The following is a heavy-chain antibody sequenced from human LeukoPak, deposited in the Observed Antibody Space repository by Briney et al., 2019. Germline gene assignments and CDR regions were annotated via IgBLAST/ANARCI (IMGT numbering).Heavy chain of an antibody. D-gene: IGHD1-26*01. J-gene: IGHJ4*02. CDR2: ISYDGSNK. CDR3: ARDLGSYILDY. V-gene: IGHV3-30*04. CDR1: GFTFSSYA. Sequence: PGGSLRLSYAASGFTFSSYAMHWVRQAPGKGLEWVAVISYDGSNKYYADSVKGRFTISRDNSKNTLYLQMNSLGAEDTAVYYCARDLGSYILDYWGQGTLVTVSS.